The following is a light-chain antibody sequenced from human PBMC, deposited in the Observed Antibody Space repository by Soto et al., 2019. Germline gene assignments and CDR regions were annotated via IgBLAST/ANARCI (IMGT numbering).Light chain of an antibody. J-gene: IGKJ1*01. Sequence: EIVLTQSPGTLSLSPGERATLSCRASQSVSSSYLAWYQQKPGQAHRLLIYGASSRATGIPDRFSGSGSGTDFTLTISRLEPEDFAVYYCQQYGSSPETFGQGTKVDI. CDR3: QQYGSSPET. V-gene: IGKV3-20*01. CDR2: GAS. CDR1: QSVSSSY.